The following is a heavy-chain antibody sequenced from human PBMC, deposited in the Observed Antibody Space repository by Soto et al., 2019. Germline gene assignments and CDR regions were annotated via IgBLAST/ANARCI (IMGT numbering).Heavy chain of an antibody. CDR1: GYSFTSYW. Sequence: GESLKIACKGSGYSFTSYWIAWVRQMPGKGLECMGIIYPGDSDTRYSPSFEGQVTISADKSINTAYLQWSSLKASDSAMYYCARPFDTSGWYDHWGQGTLVTVSS. D-gene: IGHD6-19*01. V-gene: IGHV5-51*01. J-gene: IGHJ5*02. CDR3: ARPFDTSGWYDH. CDR2: IYPGDSDT.